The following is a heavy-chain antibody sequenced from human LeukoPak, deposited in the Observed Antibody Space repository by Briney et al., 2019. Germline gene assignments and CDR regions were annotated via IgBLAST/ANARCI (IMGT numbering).Heavy chain of an antibody. V-gene: IGHV4-39*01. D-gene: IGHD2-2*01. CDR2: IYYSGTT. Sequence: SETLSLTCTVSGGSISSSSYYWDWIRQPPGKGLEWIGSIYYSGTTYYNPSLKSRVTISVDTSKNQFSLKLSSVTAADTAVYYCPTNRGINMPEARALETWGKGTMVTSLQ. CDR3: PTNRGINMPEARALET. CDR1: GGSISSSSYY. J-gene: IGHJ3*02.